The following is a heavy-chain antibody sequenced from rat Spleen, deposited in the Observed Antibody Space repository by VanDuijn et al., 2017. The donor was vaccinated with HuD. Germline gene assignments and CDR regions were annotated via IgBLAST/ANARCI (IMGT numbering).Heavy chain of an antibody. V-gene: IGHV5S13*01. CDR3: AKGLPLYWYFDF. Sequence: EVQLVESGGGLVQPGRSLKLSCAASGFTYSNYVMAWVRQAPTKGLEWVASISTGGGNTYYRDSVKGRFTISSDNAKNTLYLQMDSLRSEDTATYYCAKGLPLYWYFDFWGPGTMVTVSS. CDR2: ISTGGGNT. J-gene: IGHJ1*01. CDR1: GFTYSNYV. D-gene: IGHD3-1*01.